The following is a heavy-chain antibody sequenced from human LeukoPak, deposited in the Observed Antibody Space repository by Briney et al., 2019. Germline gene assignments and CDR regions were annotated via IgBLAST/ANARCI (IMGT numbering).Heavy chain of an antibody. CDR3: ARGYSGSYRIDY. Sequence: GGSLRLSCAASGFTFDDYAMHWVRHAPGKGLEWVSGISWNSGSIGYADSVKGRFTIPRDNAKNTLYLQMNSLRAEDTAVYYCARGYSGSYRIDYWGQGTLVTVSS. V-gene: IGHV3-9*01. CDR2: ISWNSGSI. CDR1: GFTFDDYA. J-gene: IGHJ4*02. D-gene: IGHD1-26*01.